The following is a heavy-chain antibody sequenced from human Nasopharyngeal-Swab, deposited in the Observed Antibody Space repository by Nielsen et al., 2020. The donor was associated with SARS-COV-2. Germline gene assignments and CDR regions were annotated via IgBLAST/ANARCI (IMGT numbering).Heavy chain of an antibody. D-gene: IGHD3-10*01. J-gene: IGHJ3*02. CDR1: GFSFSSYW. CDR3: ARDPHGDSGIDDAFDI. V-gene: IGHV3-74*01. CDR2: IKSGGSST. Sequence: GGSLRLSCAASGFSFSSYWMHWVRQAPGKGLVWVSRIKSGGSSTSYADSVKGRFTISRDNAKNTLYLQMNSLRAEDTAVYYCARDPHGDSGIDDAFDIWGQGTMVTVSS.